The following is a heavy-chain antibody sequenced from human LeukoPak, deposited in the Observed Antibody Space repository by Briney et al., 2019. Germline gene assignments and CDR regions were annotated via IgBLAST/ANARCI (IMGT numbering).Heavy chain of an antibody. CDR2: ISSSSSYI. CDR1: GFTFSSYS. V-gene: IGHV3-21*01. Sequence: PGGSLRLSCAASGFTFSSYSMNWVRQAPGKGLEWVSSISSSSSYIYYADSVKGRFTISRDNAKNSLYLQMNSLRAEDTAVYYCARDLISGAPFRVTDVWGQGTTVTVSS. CDR3: ARDLISGAPFRVTDV. J-gene: IGHJ6*02. D-gene: IGHD2-15*01.